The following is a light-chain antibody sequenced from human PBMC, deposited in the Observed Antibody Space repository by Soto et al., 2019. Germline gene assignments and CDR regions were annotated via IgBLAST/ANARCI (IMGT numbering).Light chain of an antibody. CDR3: SSYAGRETGV. V-gene: IGLV2-8*01. J-gene: IGLJ1*01. CDR2: EVF. Sequence: QSSLTQPPAASGSPGQSFTISCTRTSNDIGAHNYVSWYQQRPGKAPKLLIYEVFRRPSGVPDRFSASKSGNTASLTVSGLRPEGEVDYYCSSYAGRETGVFGTGTKLTVL. CDR1: SNDIGAHNY.